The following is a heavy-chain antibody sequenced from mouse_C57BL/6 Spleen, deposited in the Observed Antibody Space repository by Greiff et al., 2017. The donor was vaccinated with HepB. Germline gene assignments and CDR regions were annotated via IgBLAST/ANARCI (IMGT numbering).Heavy chain of an antibody. CDR1: GFNIKDYY. V-gene: IGHV14-2*01. Sequence: VQLKESGAELVKPGASVKLSCTASGFNIKDYYMHWVKQRTEQGLEWIGRIDPEDGETKYAPKFQGKATITADTSSNTAYLQLSSLTSEDTAVYYCAEDYGSSSAWFAYWGQGTLVTVSA. J-gene: IGHJ3*01. CDR3: AEDYGSSSAWFAY. CDR2: IDPEDGET. D-gene: IGHD1-1*01.